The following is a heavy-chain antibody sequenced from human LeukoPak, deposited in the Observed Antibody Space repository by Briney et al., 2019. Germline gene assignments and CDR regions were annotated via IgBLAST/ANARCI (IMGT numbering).Heavy chain of an antibody. CDR1: GFTFSSYG. CDR2: IWYDGCNK. Sequence: GGSLRLSCAASGFTFSSYGMHWVRQAPGKGLEWVAVIWYDGCNKYYADSVKGRFTISRDNSKNTLYLQMNSLRAEDTAVYYCARHRQEAKGEQQLATYYYYYYMDVWGKGTTVTVSS. CDR3: ARHRQEAKGEQQLATYYYYYYMDV. D-gene: IGHD6-13*01. J-gene: IGHJ6*03. V-gene: IGHV3-33*01.